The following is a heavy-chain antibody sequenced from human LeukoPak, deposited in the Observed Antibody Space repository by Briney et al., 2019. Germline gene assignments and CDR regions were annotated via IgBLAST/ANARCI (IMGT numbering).Heavy chain of an antibody. J-gene: IGHJ4*02. Sequence: PGGSLRLSCAAPGFTFSNYAIHWVRQAPGKGLEWVAVISYDGSNKYYADSVKGRFAISRDNSKNTLFLQMNNLRAEDTAVYYCARVDWEGSGSYYFDYWGQGTLVTVSS. CDR3: ARVDWEGSGSYYFDY. CDR2: ISYDGSNK. D-gene: IGHD1-26*01. V-gene: IGHV3-30*09. CDR1: GFTFSNYA.